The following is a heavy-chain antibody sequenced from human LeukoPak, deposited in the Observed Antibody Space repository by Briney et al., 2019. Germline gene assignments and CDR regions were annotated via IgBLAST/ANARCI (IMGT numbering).Heavy chain of an antibody. D-gene: IGHD6-13*01. V-gene: IGHV1-2*02. J-gene: IGHJ5*02. CDR1: GYTFTGYY. CDR2: INPNSGGT. CDR3: ARVPSSSSRYEYNWFDP. Sequence: ASVKVSCKASGYTFTGYYMHWVRQAPGQGLEWMGWINPNSGGTNYAQKFQGRVTMTRDTSISTAYMELSRLRSDDTAVYYCARVPSSSSRYEYNWFDPWGQGTLVTVSS.